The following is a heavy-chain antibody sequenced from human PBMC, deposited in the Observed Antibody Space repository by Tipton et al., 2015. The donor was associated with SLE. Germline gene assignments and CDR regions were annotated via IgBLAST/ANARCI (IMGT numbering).Heavy chain of an antibody. D-gene: IGHD6-19*01. Sequence: LRLSCTVSGGSISSYYWSWIRQPPGKGLEWIGEINHSGSTNYNPSLKSRVTVSVDTSKNQFSLKLSSVTAADTAVYYCARGIAVAGPFDYWGQGTRVTGSS. CDR1: GGSISSYY. V-gene: IGHV4-34*01. CDR3: ARGIAVAGPFDY. J-gene: IGHJ4*02. CDR2: INHSGST.